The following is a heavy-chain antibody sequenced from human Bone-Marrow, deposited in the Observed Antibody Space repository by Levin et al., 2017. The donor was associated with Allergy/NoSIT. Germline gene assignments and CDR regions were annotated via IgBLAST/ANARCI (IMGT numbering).Heavy chain of an antibody. CDR3: ARSAYSGLDY. Sequence: ESLKISCSVSGNSVSSGSFFWSWIRQPPGMGLEWIGYIFHDGTTKYNSSLKTRVTISADTSKNQFSLTLTSTTAADTAVYYCARSAYSGLDYWGQGTLVIVSS. D-gene: IGHD5-12*01. CDR1: GNSVSSGSFF. J-gene: IGHJ4*02. V-gene: IGHV4-61*01. CDR2: IFHDGTT.